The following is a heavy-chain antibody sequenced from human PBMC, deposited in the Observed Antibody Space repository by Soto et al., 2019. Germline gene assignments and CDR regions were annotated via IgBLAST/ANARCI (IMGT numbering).Heavy chain of an antibody. D-gene: IGHD6-19*01. CDR3: ARGLEQWLVPDPYYFDY. V-gene: IGHV4-34*01. CDR2: INHSGST. Sequence: SETLSLTCAVYGGSFSGYYWSWIRQPPGKGLEWIGEINHSGSTNYNPSLKSRVTISLDTSKNQFSLKLSSVTAADTAVYYCARGLEQWLVPDPYYFDYWGQGTLVTVSS. CDR1: GGSFSGYY. J-gene: IGHJ4*02.